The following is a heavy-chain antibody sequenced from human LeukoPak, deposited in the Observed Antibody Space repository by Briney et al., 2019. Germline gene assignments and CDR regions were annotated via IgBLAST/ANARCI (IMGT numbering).Heavy chain of an antibody. D-gene: IGHD1-26*01. CDR1: GLTFSSHW. CDR2: IKLDGSEK. CDR3: AKYSGSYYYPPNWDS. V-gene: IGHV3-7*03. J-gene: IGHJ4*02. Sequence: GGSLRLSCAASGLTFSSHWMHWVRQAPGKGLERVANIKLDGSEKNYVDSVKGRFTLSRDYPKNTLYLQMNSLRAEDTAVYFCAKYSGSYYYPPNWDSWGQGTLVTVSS.